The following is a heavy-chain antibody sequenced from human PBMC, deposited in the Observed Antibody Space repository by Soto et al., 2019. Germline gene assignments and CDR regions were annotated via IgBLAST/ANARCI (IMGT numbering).Heavy chain of an antibody. V-gene: IGHV1-2*04. D-gene: IGHD6-6*01. Sequence: RASVNVSCKSSGYTFTGYYMHWGRQGPGQGLEWMGWINPNSGGTNYAQKFQGWVTMTRDTSISTAYMELSRLRSDDTAVYYCARGPYSSSHYYYYGMDVWGQGTTVTVSS. CDR3: ARGPYSSSHYYYYGMDV. J-gene: IGHJ6*02. CDR2: INPNSGGT. CDR1: GYTFTGYY.